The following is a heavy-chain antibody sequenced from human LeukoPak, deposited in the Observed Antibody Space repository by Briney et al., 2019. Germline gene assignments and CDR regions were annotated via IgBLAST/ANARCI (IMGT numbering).Heavy chain of an antibody. J-gene: IGHJ6*02. CDR2: IYPGDSDT. V-gene: IGHV5-51*01. Sequence: GASLQISCKGSGSSFTSYWIGWVRQLPGKGLEWMGIIYPGDSDTRYSPSFQGQVTISADKSISTAYLQWSSLKASDTAMYYCARSRGHSTYGSGSYEVPYYYYYGMDVWGQGTTVTVSS. CDR3: ARSRGHSTYGSGSYEVPYYYYYGMDV. CDR1: GSSFTSYW. D-gene: IGHD3-10*01.